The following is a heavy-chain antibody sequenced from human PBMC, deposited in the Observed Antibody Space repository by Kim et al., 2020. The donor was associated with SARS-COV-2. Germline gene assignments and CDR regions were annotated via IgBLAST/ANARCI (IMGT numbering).Heavy chain of an antibody. D-gene: IGHD3-9*01. Sequence: GGSLRLSCAASGFTFSNAWMRWVRQAPGKGLEWVGRIKSKTDGGTKDYAAPVRGSLTISSDESNNKLYLQMNSLKTEDTDVYYCNTLLRYFDGLAVKYYYCGRDVGGEGTTVTVSS. V-gene: IGHV3-15*01. CDR2: IKSKTDGGTK. CDR1: GFTFSNAW. CDR3: NTLLRYFDGLAVKYYYCGRDV. J-gene: IGHJ6*04.